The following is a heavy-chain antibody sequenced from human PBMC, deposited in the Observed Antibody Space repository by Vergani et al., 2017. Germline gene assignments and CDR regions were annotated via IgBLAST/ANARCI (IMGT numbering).Heavy chain of an antibody. J-gene: IGHJ4*02. V-gene: IGHV1-69*08. CDR2: ISAYNGNT. CDR1: GGTFSSYT. Sequence: QVQLVQSGAEVKKPGSSVKVSCKASGGTFSSYTISWVRQAPGQGLEWMGWISAYNGNTNYAQKFQGRVTITADKSTSTAYMELSSLRSEDTAVYYCARDPPSITMVRGAAFDYWGQGTLVTVSS. D-gene: IGHD3-10*01. CDR3: ARDPPSITMVRGAAFDY.